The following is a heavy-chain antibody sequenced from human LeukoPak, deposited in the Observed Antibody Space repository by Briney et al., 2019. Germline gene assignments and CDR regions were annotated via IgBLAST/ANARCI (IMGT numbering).Heavy chain of an antibody. CDR1: GFTFSSFG. CDR3: ARGLDHDILTF. Sequence: RGSLRLSCAASGFTFSSFGMHWARQAPGKEPEWVAVVTHDGSKKYYADSVKGRFTISRDNSKNTLYLQMDSLQIEDTGVYYCARGLDHDILTFWGQGTLVTVSS. V-gene: IGHV3-30*03. CDR2: VTHDGSKK. J-gene: IGHJ4*02. D-gene: IGHD3-9*01.